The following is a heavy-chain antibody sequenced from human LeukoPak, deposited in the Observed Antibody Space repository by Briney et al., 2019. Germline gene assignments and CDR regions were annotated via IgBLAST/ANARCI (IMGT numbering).Heavy chain of an antibody. V-gene: IGHV3-9*01. Sequence: PGRSLRLSCAASGFTFYDYAMHWVRQAPGKGLEWVSGISWNSGSIGYVDSVKGRFTISRDNAKNSLYLQMNSLRAEDTALYYCAKDSGYDFWSGYNWFDPWGQGTLVTVSS. J-gene: IGHJ5*02. CDR1: GFTFYDYA. D-gene: IGHD3-3*01. CDR3: AKDSGYDFWSGYNWFDP. CDR2: ISWNSGSI.